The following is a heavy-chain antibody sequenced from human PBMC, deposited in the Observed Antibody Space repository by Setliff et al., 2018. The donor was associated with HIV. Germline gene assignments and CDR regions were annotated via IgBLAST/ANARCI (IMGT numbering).Heavy chain of an antibody. D-gene: IGHD2-2*01. J-gene: IGHJ5*02. CDR1: GASISSHY. CDR3: ARDPGGLYCRSTSCQGGCFDP. CDR2: IYYSETT. Sequence: KTSETLSLTCTVSGASISSHYWSWIRQSPGKGLEWIGSIYYSETTNNNPSLKSRVTISVDTSKNQLSLKLRSVTAADTAVYYCARDPGGLYCRSTSCQGGCFDPWGQGTLVTVSS. V-gene: IGHV4-59*11.